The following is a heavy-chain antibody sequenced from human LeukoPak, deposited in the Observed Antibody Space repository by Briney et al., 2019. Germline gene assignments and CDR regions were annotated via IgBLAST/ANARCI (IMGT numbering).Heavy chain of an antibody. V-gene: IGHV4-61*09. D-gene: IGHD2-15*01. CDR1: GGSISSGSYY. CDR2: IYTSGGT. CDR3: ARRASYIVVVVAARYFDY. J-gene: IGHJ4*02. Sequence: SETLSLTCTVSGGSISSGSYYWSWIRQPAGKGLEWIGHIYTSGGTNYNPSLKSRVTISVDTSKNQFSLKLSSVTAADTAVYYCARRASYIVVVVAARYFDYWGQGTLVTVSS.